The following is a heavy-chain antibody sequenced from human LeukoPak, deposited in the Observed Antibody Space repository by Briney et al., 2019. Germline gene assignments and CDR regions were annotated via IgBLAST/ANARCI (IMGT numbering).Heavy chain of an antibody. Sequence: ASVKVSCKVSGYTLTELSMHWVRQAPGKGLEWMGGFDPEDGETIYAQKFQGRVTMTEETSTDTAYMELSSLRSEDTAVYYCATHEVVGAPRNHYFDYWGQGTLVTVSS. D-gene: IGHD1-26*01. CDR1: GYTLTELS. J-gene: IGHJ4*02. CDR3: ATHEVVGAPRNHYFDY. V-gene: IGHV1-24*01. CDR2: FDPEDGET.